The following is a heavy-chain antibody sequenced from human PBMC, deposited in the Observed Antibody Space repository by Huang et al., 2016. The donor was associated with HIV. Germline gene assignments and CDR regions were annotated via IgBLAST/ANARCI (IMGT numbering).Heavy chain of an antibody. D-gene: IGHD2-21*02. CDR1: GFAFSDYG. CDR3: ARVDSTANMMGVDL. Sequence: EVQLVESGGGQVHPGGSLRLSCAVSGFAFSDYGMNWVRQAPGKGLEWVASISRDGNYIYYADSVKGRFTSSRDNAKNSLSLQINILGAEDTAVYYCARVDSTANMMGVDLWGRGTLVTVFS. V-gene: IGHV3-21*02. CDR2: ISRDGNYI. J-gene: IGHJ4*02.